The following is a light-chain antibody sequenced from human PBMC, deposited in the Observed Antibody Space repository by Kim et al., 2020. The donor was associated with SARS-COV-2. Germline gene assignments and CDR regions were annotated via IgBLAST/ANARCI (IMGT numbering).Light chain of an antibody. J-gene: IGKJ1*01. CDR1: QNSINW. CDR3: QHFYDVSWT. Sequence: AAVGDRVPITCRASQNSINWLAWYQLKPGKAPRLLISTTSNLESGVPSRFSGSGSGAEFTLTISSLQPDDFATYYCQHFYDVSWTFGQGTKVDIK. V-gene: IGKV1-5*03. CDR2: TTS.